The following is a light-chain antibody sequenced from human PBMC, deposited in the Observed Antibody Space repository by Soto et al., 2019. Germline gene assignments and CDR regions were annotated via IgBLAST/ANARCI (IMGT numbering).Light chain of an antibody. V-gene: IGLV2-23*01. CDR2: EGS. J-gene: IGLJ1*01. CDR3: CSYAGSSTLDYV. Sequence: QSVLTQPASVSGSPGQSITISCTGTSSDVGSYNLVSWYQQHPGKAPKVMIYEGSKRPSGVSNRFSGSKSGNTASLTISGLQAEDEADYYCCSYAGSSTLDYVFGTGTKVTVL. CDR1: SSDVGSYNL.